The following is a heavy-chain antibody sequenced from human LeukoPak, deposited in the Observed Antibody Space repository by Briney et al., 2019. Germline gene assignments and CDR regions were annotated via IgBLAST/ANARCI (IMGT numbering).Heavy chain of an antibody. CDR2: ISAYNGNT. CDR1: GYTFINHG. J-gene: IGHJ3*02. Sequence: ASVKVSCKASGYTFINHGVTWVRQAPGQGLEWMGWISAYNGNTNYAQKLQGRVTMTTDTSTSTAYMELRSLRSDDTAVYYCARGAPPGRALAIWGQGTMVTVSS. V-gene: IGHV1-18*01. CDR3: ARGAPPGRALAI.